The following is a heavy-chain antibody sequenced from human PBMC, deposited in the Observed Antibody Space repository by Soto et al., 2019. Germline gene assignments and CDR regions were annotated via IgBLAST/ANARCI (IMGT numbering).Heavy chain of an antibody. CDR1: GFTLNDYY. CDR2: ISPGSRYP. V-gene: IGHV3-11*06. Sequence: GGSLRLSCAASGFTLNDYYMSWIRQAPGKGLEWLSYISPGSRYPAYADSVKGRFTISRDNAKRSLYLQMMSLTAEDTAIYYCVRGGGGGLFDPWGQGTMVTVSS. CDR3: VRGGGGGLFDP. J-gene: IGHJ5*02. D-gene: IGHD2-15*01.